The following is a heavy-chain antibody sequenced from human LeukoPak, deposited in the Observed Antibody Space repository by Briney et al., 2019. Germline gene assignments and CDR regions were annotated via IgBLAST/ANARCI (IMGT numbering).Heavy chain of an antibody. CDR2: ISSSGSPI. V-gene: IGHV3-48*01. CDR3: AKDRIAARPHYFDY. J-gene: IGHJ4*02. Sequence: AGGSLRLSCAASGFTFSSYNMNWVRQAPGKGLEWVSYISSSGSPIYYADSVKGRFTISRDNAKNSLYLQMNSLRAEDTAVYYCAKDRIAARPHYFDYWGQGTLVTVSS. CDR1: GFTFSSYN. D-gene: IGHD6-6*01.